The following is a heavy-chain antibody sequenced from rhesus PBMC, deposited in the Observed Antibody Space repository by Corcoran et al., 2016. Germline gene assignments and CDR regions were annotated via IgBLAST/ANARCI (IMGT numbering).Heavy chain of an antibody. J-gene: IGHJ6*01. CDR1: GGSFSSYW. CDR3: ARGCYGSSYGLDS. CDR2: INGNSGST. D-gene: IGHD4-29*01. V-gene: IGHV4-80*01. Sequence: QVQLQESGPGLVKPSETLSLTCAVSGGSFSSYWWSWIRQPPGKGLEWLGGINGNSGSTSYNPSLKSRVTISKDASKNQFSLKLSSVTAADTAVYYCARGCYGSSYGLDSWGQGVVVTVSS.